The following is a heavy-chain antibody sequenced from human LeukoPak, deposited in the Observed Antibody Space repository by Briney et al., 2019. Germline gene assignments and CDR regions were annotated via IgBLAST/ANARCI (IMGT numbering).Heavy chain of an antibody. J-gene: IGHJ5*02. CDR3: ARMAPFNWFDP. CDR2: ISPYNGDT. Sequence: GASVKVSCKASNYTFHNFGLSWVRQAPGQGLEWMGWISPYNGDTTYAQKFQGRVTMTTEASTRTAYLELRSLQSDDTAVYYSARMAPFNWFDPWGQGTLVTVSS. V-gene: IGHV1-18*01. D-gene: IGHD5-24*01. CDR1: NYTFHNFG.